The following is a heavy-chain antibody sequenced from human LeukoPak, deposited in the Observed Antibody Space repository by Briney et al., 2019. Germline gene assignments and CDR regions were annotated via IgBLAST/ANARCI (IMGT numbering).Heavy chain of an antibody. CDR2: ISYSGDT. V-gene: IGHV4-39*01. Sequence: PSETLSLTCTVSGGPITSNSHYWGWIRQPPGKGLEWIGSISYSGDTHYNPSLKRRVTLSVDTSKSQFSLNLSSLTAADTAVFYCARQPHYYDTSAYYPSHFDYWGLGTLVTVAS. CDR1: GGPITSNSHY. CDR3: ARQPHYYDTSAYYPSHFDY. J-gene: IGHJ4*02. D-gene: IGHD3-22*01.